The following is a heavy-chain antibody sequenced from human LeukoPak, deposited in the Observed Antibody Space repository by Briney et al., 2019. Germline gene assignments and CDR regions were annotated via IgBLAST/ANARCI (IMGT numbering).Heavy chain of an antibody. CDR1: GFTFSSYA. D-gene: IGHD6-13*01. J-gene: IGHJ4*02. CDR2: ISGSGGDT. V-gene: IGHV3-23*01. Sequence: HPGGSLRLSCAASGFTFSSYAMSWVRQAPGKGLEWVSSISGSGGDTYYADSVMGRFTISKDNSKNTLALQMNSLRGEDTAVYYCAKDRRFAAAGQSGLVDYWGQGTVVTVSS. CDR3: AKDRRFAAAGQSGLVDY.